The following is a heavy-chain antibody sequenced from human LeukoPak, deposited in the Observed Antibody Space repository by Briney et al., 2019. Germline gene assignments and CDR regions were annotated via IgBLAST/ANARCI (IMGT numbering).Heavy chain of an antibody. Sequence: SVKVSCKASGGTFSSYAISWVRQAPGQGLDWMGGIIPFFGTANYAQKFQGRVTITADESTSTAYMELSSLRSEDTVVYYCATSQNETRYSSGWSYYFDYWGQGTLVTVSS. D-gene: IGHD6-19*01. CDR1: GGTFSSYA. V-gene: IGHV1-69*13. J-gene: IGHJ4*02. CDR3: ATSQNETRYSSGWSYYFDY. CDR2: IIPFFGTA.